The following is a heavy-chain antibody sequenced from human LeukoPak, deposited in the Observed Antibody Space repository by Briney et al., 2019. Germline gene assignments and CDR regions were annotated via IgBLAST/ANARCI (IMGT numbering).Heavy chain of an antibody. CDR1: GGSISSSSYY. Sequence: SETLSLTCTVSGGSISSSSYYWGWIRHPPGKGLEWIGSIYYSGSTYYNPFLKSRITISIDTPKNQFSLKLSSVTAADTAVYYCARSNWGYYYFDYWGQGTLVTVSS. D-gene: IGHD7-27*01. J-gene: IGHJ4*02. CDR3: ARSNWGYYYFDY. V-gene: IGHV4-39*01. CDR2: IYYSGST.